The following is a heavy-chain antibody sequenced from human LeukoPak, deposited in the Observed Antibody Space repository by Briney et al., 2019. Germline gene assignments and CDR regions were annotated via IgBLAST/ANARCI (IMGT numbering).Heavy chain of an antibody. J-gene: IGHJ4*02. Sequence: GGSLRLSCAASGFTLSSYAMHWVRQPAGKGLEWVSAIGTAGDTFYPGSAKGRFTISRENAKKSLFLQMNSLRAEDTAVYYCARQNTPHGNFDYWGQGTLVTVSS. V-gene: IGHV3-13*01. D-gene: IGHD1-26*01. CDR2: IGTAGDT. CDR3: ARQNTPHGNFDY. CDR1: GFTLSSYA.